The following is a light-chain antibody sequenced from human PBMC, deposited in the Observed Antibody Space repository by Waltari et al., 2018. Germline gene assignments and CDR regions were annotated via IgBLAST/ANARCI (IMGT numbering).Light chain of an antibody. Sequence: EIVMTQSPATLSVSPGERATLSYKASQSVGSKLAWYQPKPGQAPRLLIYGASTRATGIPARFSGSGSGTEFTLTISSLQSEDFAVYYCHQYNNWPRTFGQGTKVEIK. CDR1: QSVGSK. CDR2: GAS. J-gene: IGKJ1*01. V-gene: IGKV3-15*01. CDR3: HQYNNWPRT.